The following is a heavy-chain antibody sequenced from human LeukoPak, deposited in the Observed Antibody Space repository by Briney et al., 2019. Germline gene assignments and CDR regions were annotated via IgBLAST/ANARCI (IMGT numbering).Heavy chain of an antibody. J-gene: IGHJ4*02. Sequence: GGSLRLSCAASEFNFRNSGMHWVRQAPGKGLEWVSYISSSSGTIYYADSVKGRFTISRDNAKNSLYLQMNSLRAEDTAVYYCPLELGEGFDYWGQGTLVTVSS. V-gene: IGHV3-48*01. D-gene: IGHD1-7*01. CDR2: ISSSSGTI. CDR1: EFNFRNSG. CDR3: PLELGEGFDY.